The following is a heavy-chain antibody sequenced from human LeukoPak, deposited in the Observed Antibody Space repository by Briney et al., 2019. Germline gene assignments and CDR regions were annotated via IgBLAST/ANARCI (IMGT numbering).Heavy chain of an antibody. CDR2: INNDGSSA. J-gene: IGHJ5*02. Sequence: GGSLRLSCAASGFTFSSYWMHWVRQTPGKGLIYISRINNDGSSANYADSVRGRFTISRDNSKNTLYLQMNSLRAEDTAVYYCAKEGGSSSWGQGTLVTVSS. CDR1: GFTFSSYW. D-gene: IGHD6-19*01. CDR3: AKEGGSSS. V-gene: IGHV3-74*01.